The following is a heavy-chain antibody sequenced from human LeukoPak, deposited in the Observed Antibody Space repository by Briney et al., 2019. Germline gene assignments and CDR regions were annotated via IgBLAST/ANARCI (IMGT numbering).Heavy chain of an antibody. D-gene: IGHD3-10*01. V-gene: IGHV4-4*07. CDR3: ARGLYYYGSGSKNWFDP. CDR2: IYTSGST. J-gene: IGHJ5*02. CDR1: GGSISSYY. Sequence: SETLSLTCTVSGGSISSYYWTWIRQPAGKGLEWIGHIYTSGSTIYNPSLKSRVSISIDTSKNQFFLRLSSVTAADTAVYYCARGLYYYGSGSKNWFDPWGQGTLVTVSS.